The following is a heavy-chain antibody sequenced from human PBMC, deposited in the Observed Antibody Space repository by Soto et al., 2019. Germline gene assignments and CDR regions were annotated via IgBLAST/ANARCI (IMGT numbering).Heavy chain of an antibody. CDR1: GLSLSTTGVG. D-gene: IGHD2-21*02. CDR2: IYWDDDK. Sequence: QITLKESGPTLVKPTQPLTLTCTFSGLSLSTTGVGVGWIRQPPGKALEWLALIYWDDDKRYSPSLKSRLTITKDTSKNQVVLTMTNMAPVDTATYYCVQSRCGGDCLQSYSSHSYYGLDVWGQGTTVTVSS. V-gene: IGHV2-5*02. CDR3: VQSRCGGDCLQSYSSHSYYGLDV. J-gene: IGHJ6*02.